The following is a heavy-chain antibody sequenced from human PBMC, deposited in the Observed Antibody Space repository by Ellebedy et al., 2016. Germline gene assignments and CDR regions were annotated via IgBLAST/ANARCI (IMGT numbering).Heavy chain of an antibody. CDR3: ARGKGLQLWFIYYFDY. Sequence: ASVKVSXXASGYTFTGYPIRWVRQVPGQRFEWMGWIDGGSGKTKYSEKFQGRVTITRDTSASRVYLDLSSLRPEDTAVYYCARGKGLQLWFIYYFDYWGQGTQVTVSS. D-gene: IGHD3-10*01. CDR2: IDGGSGKT. CDR1: GYTFTGYP. J-gene: IGHJ4*02. V-gene: IGHV1-3*01.